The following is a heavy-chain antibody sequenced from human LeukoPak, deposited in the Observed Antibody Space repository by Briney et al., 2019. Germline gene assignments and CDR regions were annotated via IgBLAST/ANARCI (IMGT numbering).Heavy chain of an antibody. CDR1: GYTFTSYS. CDR3: AREEPRQWLVVV. J-gene: IGHJ4*02. D-gene: IGHD6-19*01. V-gene: IGHV1-46*01. CDR2: INPSGGTT. Sequence: ASVKVSCKASGYTFTSYSIHWVRQAPGQGLEWMGIINPSGGTTTYTQKFQGRVTMTRDMSTSTVYMELSSLRSEDTGVYYCAREEPRQWLVVVWGQGTLVTVSS.